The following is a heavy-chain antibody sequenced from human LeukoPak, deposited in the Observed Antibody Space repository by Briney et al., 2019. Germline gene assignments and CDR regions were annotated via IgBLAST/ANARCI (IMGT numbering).Heavy chain of an antibody. Sequence: PGGSLRLSCTASGFTFKDHAMSWVRQAPGQGLEWVSALTGDGGSTYYGGSGKGRFTISRDNSKNTLFLQMDSLTAEDTAVYYCAKQSGYGDYAGGYFDSWGQGTLVTVSS. V-gene: IGHV3-23*01. J-gene: IGHJ4*02. D-gene: IGHD4-17*01. CDR2: LTGDGGST. CDR3: AKQSGYGDYAGGYFDS. CDR1: GFTFKDHA.